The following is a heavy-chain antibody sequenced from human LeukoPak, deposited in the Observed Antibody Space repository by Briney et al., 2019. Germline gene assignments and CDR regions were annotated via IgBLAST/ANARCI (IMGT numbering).Heavy chain of an antibody. V-gene: IGHV1-18*01. Sequence: ASVKVSCKASGYTFTSYGISWVRQAPGQGLEWMGWISAYNGNTNYAQKLQGRVTMTTDTSTSTAYMELRSLRSDDTAVYYCARDRTRYSSSWHLFDYWGQGTLVTVSS. J-gene: IGHJ4*02. CDR1: GYTFTSYG. D-gene: IGHD6-13*01. CDR3: ARDRTRYSSSWHLFDY. CDR2: ISAYNGNT.